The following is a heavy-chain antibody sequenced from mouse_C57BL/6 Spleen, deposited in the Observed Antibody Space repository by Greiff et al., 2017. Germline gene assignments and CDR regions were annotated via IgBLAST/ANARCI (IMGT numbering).Heavy chain of an antibody. V-gene: IGHV3-6*01. J-gene: IGHJ2*01. CDR2: ISYDGSN. CDR3: ASYYDYGGAYFDY. Sequence: ESGPGLVKPSQSLSLTCSVTGYSITSGYYWNWIRQFPGNKLEWMGYISYDGSNNYNPSLKNRISITRDTSKNQFFLKLNSVTTEDTATYDGASYYDYGGAYFDYWGQGTTLTVSS. CDR1: GYSITSGYY. D-gene: IGHD2-4*01.